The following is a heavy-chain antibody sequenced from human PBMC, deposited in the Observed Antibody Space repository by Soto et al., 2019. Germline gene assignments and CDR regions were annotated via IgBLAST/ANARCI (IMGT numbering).Heavy chain of an antibody. J-gene: IGHJ6*03. CDR3: AKTHIAPAGLYYMDV. Sequence: GGSLRLSCAASGLTFGSYDMTWVRQAPGRGLEWVSAISRSGDSAYYADSVKGRFTISRDSSKNTLYLQMNSLRADDSAVYYCAKTHIAPAGLYYMDVWGKGTTVTVSS. CDR1: GLTFGSYD. V-gene: IGHV3-23*01. D-gene: IGHD6-13*01. CDR2: ISRSGDSA.